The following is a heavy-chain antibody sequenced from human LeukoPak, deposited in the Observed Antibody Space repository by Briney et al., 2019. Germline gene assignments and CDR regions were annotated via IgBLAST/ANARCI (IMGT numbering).Heavy chain of an antibody. Sequence: GGSLRLSCAASGFTFSSYAMHWVRQDPGKGLEWVAVISYDGSNKYYADSVKGRFTISRDNSKNTLYLQMNSLRAEDTAVYYCARGRAVAPPDYWGQGTLVTVSS. CDR1: GFTFSSYA. CDR3: ARGRAVAPPDY. J-gene: IGHJ4*02. V-gene: IGHV3-30-3*01. D-gene: IGHD6-19*01. CDR2: ISYDGSNK.